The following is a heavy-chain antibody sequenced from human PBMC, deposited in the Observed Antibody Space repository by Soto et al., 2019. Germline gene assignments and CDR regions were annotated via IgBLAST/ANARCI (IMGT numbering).Heavy chain of an antibody. CDR1: GGSISSGDYY. J-gene: IGHJ6*02. CDR3: ARDYYDFWSGYNGAKYYYGMDV. V-gene: IGHV4-30-4*01. Sequence: KPSETLSLTCTVSGGSISSGDYYWSWIRQPPGKGLEWIGYIYYSGSTYYNPSLKSRVTISVDTSKNQFSLKLSSVTAADTAVYYCARDYYDFWSGYNGAKYYYGMDVWGQGATVTVSS. D-gene: IGHD3-3*01. CDR2: IYYSGST.